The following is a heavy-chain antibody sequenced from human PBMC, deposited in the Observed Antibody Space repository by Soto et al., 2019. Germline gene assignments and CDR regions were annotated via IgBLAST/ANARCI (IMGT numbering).Heavy chain of an antibody. D-gene: IGHD3-10*01. CDR1: GFTFSSYS. J-gene: IGHJ5*02. CDR3: AKVEWFGELGNWFDP. V-gene: IGHV3-21*04. Sequence: GGSLRLSCAASGFTFSSYSMNWVRQAPGKGLEWVSSISSSSSYIYYADSMKGRFTISRDNSKNTLYLQMNSLRAEDTAVYYCAKVEWFGELGNWFDPWGQGTLVTLSS. CDR2: ISSSSSYI.